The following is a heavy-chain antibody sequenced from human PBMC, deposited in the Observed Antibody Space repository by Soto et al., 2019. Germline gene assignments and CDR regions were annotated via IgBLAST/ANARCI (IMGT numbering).Heavy chain of an antibody. D-gene: IGHD3-10*01. CDR2: IHPGDSDT. J-gene: IGHJ6*02. V-gene: IGHV5-51*01. CDR1: GYSFTSYW. CDR3: ARLLHYYGSGSYQPHYYYYGMDV. Sequence: PGESLKISCKGSGYSFTSYWIGWVRQMPGKGLEWMGIIHPGDSDTRYSPSFQGQVTISADKSISTAYLQWSSLKASDTAMYYCARLLHYYGSGSYQPHYYYYGMDVWGQGTTVTVSS.